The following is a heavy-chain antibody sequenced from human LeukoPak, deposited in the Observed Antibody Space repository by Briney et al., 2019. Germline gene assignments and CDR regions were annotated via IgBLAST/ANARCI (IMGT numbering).Heavy chain of an antibody. V-gene: IGHV1-2*02. CDR2: INPNSGGT. Sequence: ASAKVSGKASGYTFSGYYMHWVRQAPGQGLEWMGWINPNSGGTNYAQKFQGRVTMTRDTSISTAYMELIRLRSDDTAMYYCARDSSTLDVWGQGTTVTVSS. D-gene: IGHD6-13*01. CDR1: GYTFSGYY. CDR3: ARDSSTLDV. J-gene: IGHJ6*02.